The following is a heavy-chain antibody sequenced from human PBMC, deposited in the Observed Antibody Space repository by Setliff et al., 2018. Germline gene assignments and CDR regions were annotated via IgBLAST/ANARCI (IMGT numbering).Heavy chain of an antibody. J-gene: IGHJ6*02. V-gene: IGHV1-69*13. CDR2: IIPIFGTA. CDR3: ARDSRGLVPAAIEGSYYYYGMDV. Sequence: SVKVSCKASGYTFTSYDINWVRQATGQGLEWMGGIIPIFGTANYAQKFQGRVTITADESTSTAYMELSSLRSEDTAVYYCARDSRGLVPAAIEGSYYYYGMDVWGQGTTVTVSS. CDR1: GYTFTSYD. D-gene: IGHD2-2*02.